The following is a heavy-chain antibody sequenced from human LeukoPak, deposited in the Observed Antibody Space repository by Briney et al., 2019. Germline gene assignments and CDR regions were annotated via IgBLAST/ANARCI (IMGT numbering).Heavy chain of an antibody. CDR2: ISDIGSI. D-gene: IGHD6-13*01. V-gene: IGHV4-59*01. Sequence: SETLSLTCTVSGGSISSYYWSWIRQPPGKGLEWIAYISDIGSINYNPSPKSRVTISLDTSKNQFSLKLSSVTAADTAVYYCARGVYIAAAQYAYWGQGTLVTVSS. J-gene: IGHJ4*02. CDR1: GGSISSYY. CDR3: ARGVYIAAAQYAY.